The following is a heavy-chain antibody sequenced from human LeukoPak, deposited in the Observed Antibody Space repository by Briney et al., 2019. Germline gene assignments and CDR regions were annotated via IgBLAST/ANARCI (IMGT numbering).Heavy chain of an antibody. V-gene: IGHV4-39*01. CDR1: VGSISSSRHY. CDR2: IYSSGST. CDR3: ASSSGSYYY. D-gene: IGHD1-26*01. J-gene: IGHJ4*02. Sequence: PGTPSLSPTLSVGSISSSRHYSGCIRQPPRKGLKWIGSIYSSGSTYYNPSPKSRVTISVDTSKNQFSLKVSAVTASYTAVYYWASSSGSYYYWGQGTLVTVSS.